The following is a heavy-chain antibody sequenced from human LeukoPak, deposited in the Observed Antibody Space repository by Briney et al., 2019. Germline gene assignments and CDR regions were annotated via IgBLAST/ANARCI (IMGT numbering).Heavy chain of an antibody. CDR1: GFTFSSYA. CDR2: ISGSGGST. J-gene: IGHJ4*02. CDR3: AKAITLRGYSYGSFDY. Sequence: GGSLRLSCAASGFTFSSYAMSWVRQAPGKGLEWVSAISGSGGSTYYADSVKGRITISRDNSKNTLYLQMNSLRAEDTAVYYCAKAITLRGYSYGSFDYWGQGTLVTVSS. D-gene: IGHD5-18*01. V-gene: IGHV3-23*01.